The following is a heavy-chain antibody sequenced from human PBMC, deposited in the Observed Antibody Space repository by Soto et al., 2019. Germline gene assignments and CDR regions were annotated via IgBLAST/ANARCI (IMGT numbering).Heavy chain of an antibody. D-gene: IGHD1-7*01. V-gene: IGHV1-69*06. CDR3: TRAGASDWNYVSTSS. CDR2: IIPIFGTA. Sequence: SVKVSCKASGGTFSSYAISWVRQAPGQGLEWMGGIIPIFGTANYAQKFQGRVTITADKSTSTAYMELSSLRSEDTAVYYCTRAGASDWNYVSTSSWGQGTLVPVSS. CDR1: GGTFSSYA. J-gene: IGHJ4*02.